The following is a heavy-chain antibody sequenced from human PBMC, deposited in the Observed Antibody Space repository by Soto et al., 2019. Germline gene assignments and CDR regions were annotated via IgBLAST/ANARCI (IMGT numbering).Heavy chain of an antibody. Sequence: PSETLSLTCIVSGGAITTTSYYWGWIRQSPGKGLEWIGTIYYSGTTYYTASLKSRLSMSVDTTKNHFSLRLNSLRADDTAVYYCARGPVTSHWELDYWGQGTLVTVSS. CDR1: GGAITTTSYY. CDR3: ARGPVTSHWELDY. J-gene: IGHJ4*02. D-gene: IGHD1-26*01. CDR2: IYYSGTT. V-gene: IGHV4-39*02.